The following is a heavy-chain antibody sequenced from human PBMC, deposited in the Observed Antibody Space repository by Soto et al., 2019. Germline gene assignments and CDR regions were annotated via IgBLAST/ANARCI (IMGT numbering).Heavy chain of an antibody. CDR3: ARAPRGDYGMDV. V-gene: IGHV3-21*01. CDR1: GFTFSSYS. J-gene: IGHJ6*02. CDR2: ISSSSSYI. Sequence: PGGSLRLSCAASGFTFSSYSMNWVRQAPGKGLEWVSSISSSSSYIYYADSVKGRFTISRDNAKNSLYLQMNSLRAEDTAVYYCARAPRGDYGMDVWRQGATVTVSS.